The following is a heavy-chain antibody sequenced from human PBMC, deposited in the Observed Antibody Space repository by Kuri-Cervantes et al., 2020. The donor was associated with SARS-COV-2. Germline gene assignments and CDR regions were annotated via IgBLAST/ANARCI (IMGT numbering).Heavy chain of an antibody. CDR1: GFTFSSYA. CDR2: ISSSSSYT. V-gene: IGHV3-21*05. D-gene: IGHD3-10*01. J-gene: IGHJ4*02. CDR3: ARVRGVGY. Sequence: GESLKISCAASGFTFSSYAMSWVRQAPGKGLEWVSYISSSSSYTNYADSVKGRFTISRDNAKNSLYLQMNSLRAEDTAVYYCARVRGVGYWGQGTLVTVSS.